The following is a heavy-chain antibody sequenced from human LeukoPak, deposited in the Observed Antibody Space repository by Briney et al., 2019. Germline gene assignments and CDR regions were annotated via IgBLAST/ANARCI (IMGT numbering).Heavy chain of an antibody. CDR2: INSDGSST. D-gene: IGHD2-15*01. Sequence: GGSLRLSCAASGFIFSSSWMHWVRQAPEKGLVWVSRINSDGSSTSYADSVKGRFTISRDNAKNTLFLQMNSLRAEDTAVYYCARSIGENYYFDYWGQGTLVTVS. V-gene: IGHV3-74*01. CDR1: GFIFSSSW. CDR3: ARSIGENYYFDY. J-gene: IGHJ4*02.